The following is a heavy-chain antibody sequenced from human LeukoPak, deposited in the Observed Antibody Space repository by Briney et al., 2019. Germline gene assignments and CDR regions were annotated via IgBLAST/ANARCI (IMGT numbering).Heavy chain of an antibody. Sequence: SETLSLTCTVSGGSISSSSYYWGWIRQPPGKGLEWIGSIYYSGSTNYNPSLKSRVTISVDTSKNQFSLKLSSVTAADTAVYYCARRNGFFIYREPFDYWGQGTLVTVSS. D-gene: IGHD1-1*01. CDR1: GGSISSSSYY. V-gene: IGHV4-39*07. J-gene: IGHJ4*02. CDR2: IYYSGST. CDR3: ARRNGFFIYREPFDY.